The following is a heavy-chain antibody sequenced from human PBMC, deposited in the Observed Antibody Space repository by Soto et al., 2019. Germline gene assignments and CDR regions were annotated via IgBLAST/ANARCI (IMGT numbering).Heavy chain of an antibody. D-gene: IGHD3-22*01. J-gene: IGHJ1*01. CDR3: STPRKGNSGYIEVSEH. CDR1: CGTSSNVGYS. Sequence: SQTLCHTCAVSCGTSSNVGYSRACIKQPPGKPLEWIGEIYHSGSTNYNPSLKSRVTISVDKSKNQFPLNLNSVTAADTAVYYFSTPRKGNSGYIEVSEHWGQGTLVTVSS. CDR2: IYHSGST. V-gene: IGHV4-30-2*01.